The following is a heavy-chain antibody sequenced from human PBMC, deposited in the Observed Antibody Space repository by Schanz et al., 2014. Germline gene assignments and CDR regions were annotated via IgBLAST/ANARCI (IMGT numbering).Heavy chain of an antibody. V-gene: IGHV3-33*03. CDR3: AKESEIVVVVGTSMSGDFQH. Sequence: QVELVESGGGVVQPGRSLRLSCEASGFTFSSYAMHWVRQAPGKGLEWVALISYDGSSKNHADSVQGRFTISRDNAKNSLYLQMNSLRAEDTAVYFCAKESEIVVVVGTSMSGDFQHWGQGTLVNVSS. D-gene: IGHD2-15*01. CDR1: GFTFSSYA. J-gene: IGHJ1*01. CDR2: ISYDGSSK.